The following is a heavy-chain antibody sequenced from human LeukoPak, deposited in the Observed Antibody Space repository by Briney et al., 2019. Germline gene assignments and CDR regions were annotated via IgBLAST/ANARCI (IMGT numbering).Heavy chain of an antibody. J-gene: IGHJ4*02. D-gene: IGHD3-3*01. CDR1: GGSISSGSYY. V-gene: IGHV4-61*01. CDR3: ARVGLSYDFWSGPPFDY. CDR2: IYYSGST. Sequence: SETLSLTCTVSGGSISSGSYYWSWIRQPPGKGLEWIGYIYYSGSTNYNPSLKSRVTISVDTSKNQFSLKLSSVTAADTAVYYCARVGLSYDFWSGPPFDYWGQGTLVTVSS.